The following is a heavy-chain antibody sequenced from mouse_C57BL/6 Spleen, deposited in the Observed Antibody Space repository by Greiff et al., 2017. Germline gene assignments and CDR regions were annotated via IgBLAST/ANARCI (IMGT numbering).Heavy chain of an antibody. D-gene: IGHD6-1*01. CDR3: ARGAWSYAMDY. Sequence: QVQLKESGPGLVQPSQSLSITCTVSGFSFTSYGVHWVRQSPGKGLEWLGVIWSGGRTDYNDAFISRLSISKYNSKSQVFFKMNSQQADDTAIYYCARGAWSYAMDYWGQGTSVTVSS. CDR2: IWSGGRT. V-gene: IGHV2-2*01. J-gene: IGHJ4*01. CDR1: GFSFTSYG.